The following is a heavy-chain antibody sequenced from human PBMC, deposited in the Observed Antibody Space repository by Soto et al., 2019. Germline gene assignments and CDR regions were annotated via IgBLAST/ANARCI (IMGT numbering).Heavy chain of an antibody. V-gene: IGHV3-23*01. CDR1: GFTFSSYA. J-gene: IGHJ3*02. CDR3: AKRGRTGVARDAFGI. Sequence: EVQLLESGGGLVQPGGSLRVSCAASGFTFSSYAMSWVRQAPGKGLEWVSFLSGSGGSTYYADSVKGRFTISRDNSKNTVYLQMNSLRAEDTAVYYCAKRGRTGVARDAFGIWGQGTLVTVSS. D-gene: IGHD6-19*01. CDR2: LSGSGGST.